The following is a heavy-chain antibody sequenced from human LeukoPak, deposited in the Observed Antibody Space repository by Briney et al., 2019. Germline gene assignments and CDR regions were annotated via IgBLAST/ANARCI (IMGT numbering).Heavy chain of an antibody. CDR3: ARLWSSGTTPIDY. CDR2: IYYSGST. J-gene: IGHJ4*02. Sequence: SETLSLTCTVSGGSIGGYFWSWIRQPPGRGLEWIGYIYYSGSTNYNPSLKSRVTISVDTSKNQFSLKLNSVTAADTAVYYCARLWSSGTTPIDYWGQGTLVTVSS. CDR1: GGSIGGYF. V-gene: IGHV4-59*08. D-gene: IGHD3-10*01.